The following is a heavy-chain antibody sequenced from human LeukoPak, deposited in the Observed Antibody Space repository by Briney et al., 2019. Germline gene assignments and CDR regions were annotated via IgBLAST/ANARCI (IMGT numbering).Heavy chain of an antibody. CDR1: GFTFSSYA. D-gene: IGHD3-22*01. Sequence: GGSLRLSWAASGFTFSSYAMSWVRQAPGKGLEWVSTISNSDGSTYYADSVKGRFSISRDNSENTLYLQMNSLRAEDTAVYYCAKGSLFYYDSSGYRPDYYFDYWGQGTLVTVSS. V-gene: IGHV3-23*01. J-gene: IGHJ4*02. CDR2: ISNSDGST. CDR3: AKGSLFYYDSSGYRPDYYFDY.